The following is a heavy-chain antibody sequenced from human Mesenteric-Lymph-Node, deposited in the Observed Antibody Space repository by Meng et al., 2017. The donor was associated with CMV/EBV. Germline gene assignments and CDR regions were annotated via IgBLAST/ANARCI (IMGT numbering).Heavy chain of an antibody. CDR3: AKNLPLDY. V-gene: IGHV3-23*03. CDR1: GFTFSSYS. CDR2: LYSGGGGT. J-gene: IGHJ4*02. Sequence: GESLKISCAASGFTFSSYSMNWVRQAPGKGLEWVSVLYSGGGGTNYADSVKGRFTVSRDDSKNTLYLQMNSLRAEDTAVYYCAKNLPLDYWGQGTLVTVSS.